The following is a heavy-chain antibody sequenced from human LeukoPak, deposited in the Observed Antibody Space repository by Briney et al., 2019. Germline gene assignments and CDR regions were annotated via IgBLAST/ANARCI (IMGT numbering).Heavy chain of an antibody. CDR3: ASRPFLWGFAY. D-gene: IGHD3-16*01. V-gene: IGHV4-39*02. J-gene: IGHJ4*02. CDR2: IYSSVT. Sequence: SETLSLTCTVSGDSISSSSYDWGWIRQPQGKGLELIASIYSSVTYSNPSLKSRVTISVDTSKNHFSLNLSSVTAADTAVYYCASRPFLWGFAYWGQGTLVTVSS. CDR1: GDSISSSSYD.